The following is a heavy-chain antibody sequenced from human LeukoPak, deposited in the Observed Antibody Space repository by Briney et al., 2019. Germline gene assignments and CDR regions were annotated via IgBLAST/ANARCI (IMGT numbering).Heavy chain of an antibody. J-gene: IGHJ2*01. CDR2: ISYSGST. CDR1: GGSISSYF. CDR3: ARGVGSGGYYGSSHWHLDL. V-gene: IGHV4-59*01. Sequence: PSETLSLTCTVSGGSISSYFWNWVRQPPGKGLEWIGYISYSGSTSYNYSFNSRVTISLDTSKKQVSLKLSFVTAADTAVYFCARGVGSGGYYGSSHWHLDLWGRGTLVTVSS. D-gene: IGHD3-22*01.